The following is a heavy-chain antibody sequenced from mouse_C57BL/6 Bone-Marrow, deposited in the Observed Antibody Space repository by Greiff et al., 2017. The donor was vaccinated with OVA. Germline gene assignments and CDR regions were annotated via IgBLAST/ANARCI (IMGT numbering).Heavy chain of an antibody. CDR1: GYTFTSYG. Sequence: QVQLQQSGAELARPGASVKLSCKASGYTFTSYGISWVKQRTGQGLEWIGEIYPRSGNTYYNEKFKGKATLTADKSSSTAYMELRSLTSEDSAVYFCARRLITTVVGGGYWGQGTTLTVSS. J-gene: IGHJ2*01. CDR2: IYPRSGNT. V-gene: IGHV1-81*01. D-gene: IGHD1-1*01. CDR3: ARRLITTVVGGGY.